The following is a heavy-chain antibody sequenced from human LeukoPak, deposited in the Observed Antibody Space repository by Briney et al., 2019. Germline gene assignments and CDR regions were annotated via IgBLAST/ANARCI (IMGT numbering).Heavy chain of an antibody. D-gene: IGHD1-26*01. V-gene: IGHV1-18*01. Sequence: GASVKVSCKTSGYTFSTYGLSWVRQAPGQGLEWMGWISGNSGKTHYAQNFQDRVTLTTDTSSTTAFMELRSLRSDDTAMYYCARNAGSYFEFAPWGQGTLVTVSS. CDR1: GYTFSTYG. CDR2: ISGNSGKT. CDR3: ARNAGSYFEFAP. J-gene: IGHJ5*02.